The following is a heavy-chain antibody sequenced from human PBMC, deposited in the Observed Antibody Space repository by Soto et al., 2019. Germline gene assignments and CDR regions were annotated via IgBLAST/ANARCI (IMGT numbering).Heavy chain of an antibody. Sequence: GDSRKISFHGSGYSFASYWIGWVRQMAVKDLEWMGIIYPGDSDTRYSPSFQGQVTISADKSLRTAYLQWTSLKASDTALYYCARTRSFTLGFYYDGMDVWGQGTTVTVSS. J-gene: IGHJ6*01. CDR2: IYPGDSDT. CDR1: GYSFASYW. CDR3: ARTRSFTLGFYYDGMDV. V-gene: IGHV5-51*01. D-gene: IGHD6-6*01.